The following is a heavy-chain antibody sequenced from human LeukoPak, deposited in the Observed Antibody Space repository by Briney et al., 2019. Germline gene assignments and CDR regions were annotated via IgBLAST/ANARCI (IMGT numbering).Heavy chain of an antibody. D-gene: IGHD5-18*01. V-gene: IGHV3-21*01. J-gene: IGHJ6*03. CDR2: ISSGSSYI. CDR1: GFTFDTYS. Sequence: GGSLRLSCAASGFTFDTYSVNWVRQAPGKGLEWVSSISSGSSYIYFADSVEGRFTISRDNTKNSLYLQMNSLRAEDTAVYYCARASYRYSYENYYMDVWGKGTTVTVSS. CDR3: ARASYRYSYENYYMDV.